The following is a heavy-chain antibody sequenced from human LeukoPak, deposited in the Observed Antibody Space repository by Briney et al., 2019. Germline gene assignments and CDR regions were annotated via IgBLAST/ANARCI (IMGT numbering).Heavy chain of an antibody. D-gene: IGHD1-26*01. Sequence: GGSLRLSCAASAFTFSVYSITWVRQAPGEGLECVSSISSSSSSRYYADSVKGRFTISRDNAKNSLFLQMNSLRAEDTAVYYCARDPYSGTYSDYYYYYMDVWGKGTTVTVSS. CDR2: ISSSSSSR. V-gene: IGHV3-21*01. CDR1: AFTFSVYS. CDR3: ARDPYSGTYSDYYYYYMDV. J-gene: IGHJ6*03.